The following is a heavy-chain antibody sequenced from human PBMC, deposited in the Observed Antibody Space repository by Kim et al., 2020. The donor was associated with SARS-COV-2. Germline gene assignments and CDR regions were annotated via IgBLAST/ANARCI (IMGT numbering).Heavy chain of an antibody. Sequence: GGSLRLSCAASGFTFRDYHMAWVRQTPGAGPEWVSAINRDVSTWYTDSVKGRFTFSRDNSKNTLYLQMNSLRAEDTAVYYCAREIVSRSSLTLDYWGQGT. CDR1: GFTFRDYH. J-gene: IGHJ4*02. V-gene: IGHV3-23*01. CDR2: INRDVST. CDR3: AREIVSRSSLTLDY. D-gene: IGHD6-6*01.